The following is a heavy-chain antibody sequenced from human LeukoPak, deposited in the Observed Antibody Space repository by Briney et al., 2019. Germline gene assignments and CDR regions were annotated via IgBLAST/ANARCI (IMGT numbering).Heavy chain of an antibody. CDR1: GFSFSTYA. V-gene: IGHV3-23*01. CDR3: AKDSGGTYFYYYYYMDV. D-gene: IGHD1-26*01. J-gene: IGHJ6*03. Sequence: PGGFLRLSCAASGFSFSTYAMSWVRQAPGKGLEWVSAISAGGATIYYADSVKGRFTVSRDNSKNTLYLHMNSLRAEDTAIYYCAKDSGGTYFYYYYYMDVWGKGTTVTVSS. CDR2: ISAGGATI.